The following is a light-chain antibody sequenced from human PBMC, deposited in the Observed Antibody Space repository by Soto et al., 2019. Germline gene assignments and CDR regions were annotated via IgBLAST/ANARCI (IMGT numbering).Light chain of an antibody. CDR1: RSNTGAPYD. CDR2: GND. V-gene: IGLV1-40*01. CDR3: QSYDSSLSAWV. Sequence: QSVLTQPPSVSGAPGQRVTISCTGSRSNTGAPYDVHWYRQLPGTAPKLLLSGNDNRPSGVPDRFSGSRSGTSASLAITGLQTEDEADYYCQSYDSSLSAWVFGGGTKLTVL. J-gene: IGLJ3*02.